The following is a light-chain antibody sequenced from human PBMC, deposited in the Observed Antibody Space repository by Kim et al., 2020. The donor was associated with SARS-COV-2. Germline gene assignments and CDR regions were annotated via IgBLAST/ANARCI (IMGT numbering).Light chain of an antibody. CDR3: SAWDSSLSAWV. J-gene: IGLJ3*02. V-gene: IGLV10-54*01. CDR1: SNSVGNQG. CDR2: RST. Sequence: LTQPPSVSKGLRQTATLTCTGNSNSVGNQGAAWLQQHQGHPPKLLSYRSTNRPSGISGRFSASRSGNTASLTITGLQPEDEADYYCSAWDSSLSAWVFGGGTTLTVL.